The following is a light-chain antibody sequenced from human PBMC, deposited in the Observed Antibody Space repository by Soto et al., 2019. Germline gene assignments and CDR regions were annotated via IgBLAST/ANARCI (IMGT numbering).Light chain of an antibody. CDR2: KAS. Sequence: MTLAPSTLCGPLRGRVTVPLRASQTISSWLAWYQQKPGKAPKLLIYKASTLKSGVPSRFSGSGSGTEFTLTISSLQPDDFATYYCQNYNSYSEACGQGTKVDIK. V-gene: IGKV1-5*03. J-gene: IGKJ1*01. CDR1: QTISSW. CDR3: QNYNSYSEA.